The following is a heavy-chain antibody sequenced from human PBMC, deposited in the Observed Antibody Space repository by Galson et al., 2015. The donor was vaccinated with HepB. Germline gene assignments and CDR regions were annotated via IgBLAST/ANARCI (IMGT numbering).Heavy chain of an antibody. Sequence: KGLEWIGYIYYSGSTYCNPSLKSRVTISVDTSKNQFSLKLSSVTAADTAVYYCARVGGRWFGELLQYFDLWGRGTLVTVSS. J-gene: IGHJ2*01. CDR2: IYYSGST. D-gene: IGHD3-10*01. CDR3: ARVGGRWFGELLQYFDL. V-gene: IGHV4-30-4*01.